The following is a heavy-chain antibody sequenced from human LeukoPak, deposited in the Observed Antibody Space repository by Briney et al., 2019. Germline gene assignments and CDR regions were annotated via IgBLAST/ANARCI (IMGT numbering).Heavy chain of an antibody. CDR1: GFTFSSYA. D-gene: IGHD3-22*01. Sequence: GGSLRLSCAASGFTFSSYAMHWVRQAPGKGLEWVAVISYDGSNKCYADSVKGRFTISRDNAKNSLYLQMNSLRAEDTAVYYCARDPNYYDSSGYADAFDIWGQGTMVTVSS. V-gene: IGHV3-30-3*01. CDR2: ISYDGSNK. CDR3: ARDPNYYDSSGYADAFDI. J-gene: IGHJ3*02.